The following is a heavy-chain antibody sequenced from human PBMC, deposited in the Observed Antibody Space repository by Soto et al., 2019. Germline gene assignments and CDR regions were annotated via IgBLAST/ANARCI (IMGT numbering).Heavy chain of an antibody. J-gene: IGHJ4*02. CDR2: IYYSGST. D-gene: IGHD3-3*01. CDR3: ATLPRITIFGVASSPFDY. V-gene: IGHV4-39*01. CDR1: GGSISSSSYY. Sequence: SETLSLTCTVSGGSISSSSYYWGWIRQPPGKGLEWIGSIYYSGSTYYNPSLKSRVTISVDTSKNQFSLKLSSVTAADTAVYYCATLPRITIFGVASSPFDYWGQGTLVTVS.